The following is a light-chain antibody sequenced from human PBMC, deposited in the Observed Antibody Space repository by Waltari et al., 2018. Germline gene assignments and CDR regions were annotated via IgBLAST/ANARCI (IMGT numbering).Light chain of an antibody. J-gene: IGLJ3*02. CDR1: SGSISAPSY. CDR2: KAN. V-gene: IGLV8-61*01. Sequence: QTVVTQEPSFSVSPGGTVTLTCALSSGSISAPSYPTRYQQTPGQAPRTLVYKANTRSSGVPDRFSGSILENKAALTITGAQADDECDYYCALYMGGGIWVFGGGTKLTVL. CDR3: ALYMGGGIWV.